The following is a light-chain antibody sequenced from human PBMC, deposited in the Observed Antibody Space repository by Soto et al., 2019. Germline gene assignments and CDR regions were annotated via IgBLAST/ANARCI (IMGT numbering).Light chain of an antibody. CDR3: QQHYSTPWT. CDR2: WAS. CDR1: QSILHRSNRNNY. Sequence: DIVMTQSPDSLAVCLSERATIACRSSQSILHRSNRNNYLAWYQQRPGQPPKLLIYWASNRESGVPDRFSGSGSGTDFTLTINSLQAEDVAVYYCQQHYSTPWTFGQGTKVEIK. J-gene: IGKJ1*01. V-gene: IGKV4-1*01.